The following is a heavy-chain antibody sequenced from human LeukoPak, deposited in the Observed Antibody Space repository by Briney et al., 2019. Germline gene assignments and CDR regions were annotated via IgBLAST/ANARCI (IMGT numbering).Heavy chain of an antibody. V-gene: IGHV4-39*01. J-gene: IGHJ4*02. CDR3: ARLGHDYQGY. Sequence: SETLSLTCTVSGGSISSSSYYWGWIRQPPGKGLEWIGSIYYSGSTYYNPSLKSRVTISVDTSKNQFSLKLSSVTAADTAVYYCARLGHDYQGYWGQGTLVTVSS. D-gene: IGHD4-11*01. CDR2: IYYSGST. CDR1: GGSISSSSYY.